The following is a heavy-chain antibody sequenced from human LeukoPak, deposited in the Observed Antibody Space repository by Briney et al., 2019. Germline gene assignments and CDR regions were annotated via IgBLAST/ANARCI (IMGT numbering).Heavy chain of an antibody. CDR3: ARSGYSYGYHYYYYYMDV. V-gene: IGHV3-30*04. CDR2: ISYDGSNK. Sequence: GGSLRLSCAASGFTFSSYAMHWVRQAPGKGLEWVAVISYDGSNKYYADSVKGRFTISRDNSKNTLYLQINSLRAEDTAVYYCARSGYSYGYHYYYYYMDVWGKGTTVTVSS. CDR1: GFTFSSYA. J-gene: IGHJ6*03. D-gene: IGHD5-18*01.